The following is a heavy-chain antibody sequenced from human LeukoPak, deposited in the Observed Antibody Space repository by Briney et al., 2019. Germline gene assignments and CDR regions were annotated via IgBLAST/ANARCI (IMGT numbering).Heavy chain of an antibody. D-gene: IGHD3-10*01. V-gene: IGHV3-23*01. Sequence: GGSLRLSCAASGFTFSSYAMSWVRQAPGKGLEWVSGISGSGDNTYYADSVKGRFTISRDNSKNPLYLQMNSLRAEDTAVYYCARDDYGSAPRGDYWGQGTLVTVSS. CDR3: ARDDYGSAPRGDY. CDR1: GFTFSSYA. J-gene: IGHJ4*02. CDR2: ISGSGDNT.